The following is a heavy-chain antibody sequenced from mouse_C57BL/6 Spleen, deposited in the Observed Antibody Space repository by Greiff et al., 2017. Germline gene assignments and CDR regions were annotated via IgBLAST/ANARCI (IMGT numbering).Heavy chain of an antibody. CDR3: ARWGYGSSYWYFDV. CDR2: IYPGDGDT. CDR1: GYAFSSSW. V-gene: IGHV1-82*01. D-gene: IGHD1-1*01. J-gene: IGHJ1*03. Sequence: QVQLQQSGPELVKPGASVKISCKASGYAFSSSWMNWVKQRPGKGLEWIGRIYPGDGDTNYNGKFKGKATLTADKSSSTAYMQLSSLTSEDSAVYFGARWGYGSSYWYFDVWGTGTTVTVSS.